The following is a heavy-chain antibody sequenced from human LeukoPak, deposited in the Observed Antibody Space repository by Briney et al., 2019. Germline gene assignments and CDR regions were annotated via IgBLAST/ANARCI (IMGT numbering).Heavy chain of an antibody. CDR1: GFTFSSYT. CDR2: VSVEGIGR. D-gene: IGHD4-11*01. CDR3: ATVTKVDFDY. J-gene: IGHJ4*02. V-gene: IGHV3-30*04. Sequence: GGSLRLSCAASGFTFSSYTMHWFRQAPGKGLEWVASVSVEGIGRYFPGSVEGRFTISRDNSKNTVYLQMNNVRIEDTAVYFCATVTKVDFDYWGQGTLVTVSS.